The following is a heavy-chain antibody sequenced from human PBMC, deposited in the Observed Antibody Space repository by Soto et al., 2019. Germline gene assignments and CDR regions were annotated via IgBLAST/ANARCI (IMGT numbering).Heavy chain of an antibody. V-gene: IGHV4-39*01. J-gene: IGHJ3*02. CDR1: GGSISSKSYS. D-gene: IGHD3-9*01. Sequence: PSETLSLTCSVSGGSISSKSYSWGWIRQPPGKGLEWIGTFYYTENTYYNPSLKSRVTISVDTSKNQFSLKLGSVTAADTAVYYCARHTDDILTGNEALDIWGQGTVVTVSS. CDR2: FYYTENT. CDR3: ARHTDDILTGNEALDI.